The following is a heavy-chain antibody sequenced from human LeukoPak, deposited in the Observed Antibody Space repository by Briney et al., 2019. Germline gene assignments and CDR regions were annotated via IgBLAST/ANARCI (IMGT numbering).Heavy chain of an antibody. J-gene: IGHJ4*02. Sequence: PGGSLRLSCAASGFTFSSYAMHWVRQAPGKGLEWVAVISYDGSNKYYADSVKGRFTISRDNSKNTLYLQMNSLRAEDTAVYYCAGRVEMATIQDDYWGQGTLVTVSS. CDR1: GFTFSSYA. CDR3: AGRVEMATIQDDY. V-gene: IGHV3-30*04. D-gene: IGHD5-24*01. CDR2: ISYDGSNK.